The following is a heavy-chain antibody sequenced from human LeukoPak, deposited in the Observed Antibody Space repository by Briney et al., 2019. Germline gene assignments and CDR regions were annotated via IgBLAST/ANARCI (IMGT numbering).Heavy chain of an antibody. Sequence: GGSLRLSCAASGFTFSSYEMNWVRQAPGKGPEWVSYISSSGSTIYYADSVKGRFTISRDNAKNTLYLQMNSLRAEDTAVYYCARVPITLAGTKDAKYFQHWGQGTLVTVSS. CDR2: ISSSGSTI. J-gene: IGHJ1*01. V-gene: IGHV3-48*03. D-gene: IGHD6-19*01. CDR1: GFTFSSYE. CDR3: ARVPITLAGTKDAKYFQH.